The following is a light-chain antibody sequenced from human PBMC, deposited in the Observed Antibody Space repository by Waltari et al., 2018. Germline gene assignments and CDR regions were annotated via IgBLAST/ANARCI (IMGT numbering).Light chain of an antibody. CDR1: SSDIGDYNY. CDR2: DVS. CDR3: SSFTTSSTLVV. Sequence: QSALTQPASVSGSPGQSITISCTGTSSDIGDYNYVSWYQQYPGRAPKLIIFDVSLRPAGVSDRFSGAKSGNTASLTISALQADDEADYYCSSFTTSSTLVVFGGGTKLTVL. V-gene: IGLV2-14*03. J-gene: IGLJ2*01.